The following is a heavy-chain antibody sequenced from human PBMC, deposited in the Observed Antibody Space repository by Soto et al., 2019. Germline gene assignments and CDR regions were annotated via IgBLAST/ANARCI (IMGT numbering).Heavy chain of an antibody. V-gene: IGHV4-34*01. Sequence: PSETLSLTCAVYGGSFSGYYWSWIRQPPGKGLEWIGEINHSGSTNYNPSLKIRVTISVDTSKNQFSLKLSSVTAADTAVYYCARALRYFDWLPAYYGMDVWGQGTTVTVS. CDR1: GGSFSGYY. CDR2: INHSGST. CDR3: ARALRYFDWLPAYYGMDV. J-gene: IGHJ6*02. D-gene: IGHD3-9*01.